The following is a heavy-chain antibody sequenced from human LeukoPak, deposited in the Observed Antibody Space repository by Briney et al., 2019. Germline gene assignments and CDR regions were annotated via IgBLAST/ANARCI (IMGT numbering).Heavy chain of an antibody. CDR3: ARESAGGPGELLY. CDR2: INPNRGGT. J-gene: IGHJ4*02. D-gene: IGHD3-10*01. Sequence: ASVKVSCKASGGTFSSYAISWVRQAPGQGLEWVGWINPNRGGTTYAQNFQGRVTMTRDTSISTVYMELSRLRSDDTAVYYCARESAGGPGELLYWGQGTLVTVSS. V-gene: IGHV1-2*02. CDR1: GGTFSSYA.